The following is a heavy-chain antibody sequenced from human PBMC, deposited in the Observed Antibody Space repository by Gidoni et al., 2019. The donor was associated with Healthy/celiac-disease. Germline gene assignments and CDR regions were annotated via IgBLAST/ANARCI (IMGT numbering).Heavy chain of an antibody. CDR1: GGSISSYY. V-gene: IGHV4-59*01. CDR2: IYYSGST. CDR3: ASRVGATSWFDP. J-gene: IGHJ5*02. D-gene: IGHD1-26*01. Sequence: QVQLQESGPGLVKPSETLSLTCTVSGGSISSYYWSWIRQPPGKGLEWIGYIYYSGSTNYNPSLKSRVTISVDTSKNQFSLKLSSVTAADTAVYYCASRVGATSWFDPWGQGTLVTVSS.